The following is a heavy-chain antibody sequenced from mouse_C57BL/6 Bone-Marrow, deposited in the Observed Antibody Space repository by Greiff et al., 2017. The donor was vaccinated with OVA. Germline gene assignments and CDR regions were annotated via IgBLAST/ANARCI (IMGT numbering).Heavy chain of an antibody. D-gene: IGHD4-1*01. CDR1: GYSFTGYY. V-gene: IGHV1-42*01. CDR3: ARGGTSPFAY. J-gene: IGHJ3*01. CDR2: INPSTGGT. Sequence: EVQLQQSGPELVKPGASVKISCKASGYSFTGYYMNWVKQSPEKSLEWIGEINPSTGGTTSNQKFKAKATLTVDKSSSTAYMQLKSLTSEDSAVYYCARGGTSPFAYGGQGTLVTVSA.